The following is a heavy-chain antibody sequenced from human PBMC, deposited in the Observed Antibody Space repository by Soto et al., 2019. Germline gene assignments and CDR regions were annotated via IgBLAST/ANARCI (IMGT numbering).Heavy chain of an antibody. CDR3: ARGGGVGVAGSAAFDM. Sequence: QLHLVQSGAVVKKPGASVTVSCSASGYPVTAYYMHWVRQAPGRGLEWMGGINPATGAAKYTQTFQGRVTMTRDTSPSTVFMELSGLTSEAPAVFYWARGGGVGVAGSAAFDMWGQGTLVTVSS. CDR2: INPATGAA. D-gene: IGHD3-3*01. J-gene: IGHJ3*02. V-gene: IGHV1-2*02. CDR1: GYPVTAYY.